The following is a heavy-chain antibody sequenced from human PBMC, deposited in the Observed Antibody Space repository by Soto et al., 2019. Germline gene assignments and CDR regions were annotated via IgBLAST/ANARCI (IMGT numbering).Heavy chain of an antibody. CDR1: GFTFSTYW. J-gene: IGHJ4*02. CDR2: INGDGSDT. CDR3: TRSITGFSYADS. Sequence: EVQLVESGGVLVQPGGSLRLPCAASGFTFSTYWMHWVRQAPGKGLVWVSRINGDGSDTVYTDFVKGRFTRSRDNAKNTLYLQMNSLRAEDTAVYYCTRSITGFSYADSWGRGTLVTVSS. D-gene: IGHD2-2*01. V-gene: IGHV3-74*01.